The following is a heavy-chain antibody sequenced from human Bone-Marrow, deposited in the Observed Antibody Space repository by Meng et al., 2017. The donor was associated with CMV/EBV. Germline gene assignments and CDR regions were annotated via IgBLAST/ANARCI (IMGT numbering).Heavy chain of an antibody. CDR3: ATASAASRMWSGYYYYGMDV. D-gene: IGHD2-2*01. CDR2: INHSGST. CDR1: GGSFSGYY. V-gene: IGHV4-34*01. J-gene: IGHJ6*02. Sequence: GSLRLSCAVYGGSFSGYYWSWIRQPPGKGLEWIGEINHSGSTNYNPSLKSRVTISVDTSKNQFSLKLSSVTAADTAVYYCATASAASRMWSGYYYYGMDVWGQATTATFSS.